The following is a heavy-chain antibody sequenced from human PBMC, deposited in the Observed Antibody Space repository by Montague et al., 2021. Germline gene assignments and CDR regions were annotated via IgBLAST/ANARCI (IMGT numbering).Heavy chain of an antibody. CDR3: ANARVAVAGAEDY. Sequence: SLRLSCAASGFTFRSYAMSWVRQSAGKGLEWVSTITASGANTYYEDSVKGRFTISRDNSKNTLYLQMNSLRAEDTAIYFCANARVAVAGAEDYWGQGALVTVSS. CDR2: ITASGANT. J-gene: IGHJ4*02. CDR1: GFTFRSYA. V-gene: IGHV3-23*01. D-gene: IGHD6-19*01.